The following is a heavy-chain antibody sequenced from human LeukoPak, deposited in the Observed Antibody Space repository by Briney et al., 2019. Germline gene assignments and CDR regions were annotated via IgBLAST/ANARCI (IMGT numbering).Heavy chain of an antibody. CDR1: GFNFSIHT. Sequence: PGGSLRLSCGVSGFNFSIHTMNWVRQAPGKGLEWVSSISSKSTYVYYTDSVKGRFTISRDNAKNSLYLQMNSLRAEDTAVYYCARSRPTTVPGGWGQGTLVTVSS. D-gene: IGHD4-17*01. J-gene: IGHJ4*02. CDR3: ARSRPTTVPGG. CDR2: ISSKSTYV. V-gene: IGHV3-21*01.